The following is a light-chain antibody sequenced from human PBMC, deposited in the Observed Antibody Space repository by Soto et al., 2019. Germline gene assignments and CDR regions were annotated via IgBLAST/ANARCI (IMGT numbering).Light chain of an antibody. J-gene: IGLJ1*01. V-gene: IGLV2-18*02. CDR1: SSDVDTYNR. CDR2: EVS. Sequence: QSAPTQPRSVSGSPGQSVTISCTGTSSDVDTYNRVSWYQQPPGTAPKLMIYEVSNRPSGVPDRFSGSRSGNTASLTISGLQAEDEADYYCCSHAGSHTWVFGTGTKVTVL. CDR3: CSHAGSHTWV.